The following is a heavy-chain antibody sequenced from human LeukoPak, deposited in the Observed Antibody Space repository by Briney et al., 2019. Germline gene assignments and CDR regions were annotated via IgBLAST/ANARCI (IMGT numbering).Heavy chain of an antibody. CDR3: AREPAYCGGDWYSDY. D-gene: IGHD2-21*02. J-gene: IGHJ4*02. V-gene: IGHV1-18*01. CDR2: ISAYNGNT. CDR1: GYTFTSYG. Sequence: ASVKVSCKASGYTFTSYGISWVRQAPGQGLEWMGWISAYNGNTSYAHTLQGRFTITTDTSTSTAYMQMRSLRADDTAVYYCAREPAYCGGDWYSDYWGQGTLVTASS.